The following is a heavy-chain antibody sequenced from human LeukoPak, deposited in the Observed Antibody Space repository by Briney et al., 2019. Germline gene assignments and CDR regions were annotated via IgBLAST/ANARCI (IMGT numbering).Heavy chain of an antibody. D-gene: IGHD6-19*01. CDR1: GSTFSNSA. Sequence: GGSLRLSCAASGSTFSNSAMSWVRQAPGKGLEWVSTLSGSGITTYYADSVRGRFTISRDSSKNTLYLQMNSLRAEDTAVYYCAKGIYSSGWSYFDYWGHGTLVTVSS. J-gene: IGHJ4*01. CDR2: LSGSGITT. V-gene: IGHV3-23*01. CDR3: AKGIYSSGWSYFDY.